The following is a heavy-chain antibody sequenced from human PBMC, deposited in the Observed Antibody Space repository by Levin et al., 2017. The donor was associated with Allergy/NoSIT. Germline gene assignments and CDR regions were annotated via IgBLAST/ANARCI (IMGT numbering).Heavy chain of an antibody. CDR2: ILNDGST. V-gene: IGHV3-74*01. CDR3: ARGGCSRTSCLDH. Sequence: HGESLKISCTASEFTFRNYYMHWVRQTPGMGLVWVSNILNDGSTNYADSVKGRFTISRDNAKNTLYLQMNSLGAEDTAVYYCARGGCSRTSCLDHWGQGILVTVSS. J-gene: IGHJ4*02. D-gene: IGHD2-2*01. CDR1: EFTFRNYY.